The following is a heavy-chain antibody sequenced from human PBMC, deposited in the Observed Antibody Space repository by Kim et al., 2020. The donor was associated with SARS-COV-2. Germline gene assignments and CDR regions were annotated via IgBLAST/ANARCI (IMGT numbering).Heavy chain of an antibody. CDR2: SGST. CDR3: AGGSKFDY. V-gene: IGHV4-59*09. Sequence: SGSTNYNPSLKSRVTISVDTSKNQFSLKLSSVTAADTAVYYCAGGSKFDYWGQGTLVTVSS. J-gene: IGHJ4*02.